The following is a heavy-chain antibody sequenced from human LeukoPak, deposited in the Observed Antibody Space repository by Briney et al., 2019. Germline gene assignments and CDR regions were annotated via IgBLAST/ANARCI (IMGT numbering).Heavy chain of an antibody. CDR1: GFTFSSYG. CDR3: ARRYCSGGSCYPDY. Sequence: PGGSLRLSCAASGFTFSSYGMHRVRQAPGKGLEWVAVISYDGSDKYSADSVKGRFTISRDNSKNTLYLQMNSLRAEDTAVYYCARRYCSGGSCYPDYWGQGTLVTVSS. J-gene: IGHJ4*02. CDR2: ISYDGSDK. V-gene: IGHV3-30*03. D-gene: IGHD2-15*01.